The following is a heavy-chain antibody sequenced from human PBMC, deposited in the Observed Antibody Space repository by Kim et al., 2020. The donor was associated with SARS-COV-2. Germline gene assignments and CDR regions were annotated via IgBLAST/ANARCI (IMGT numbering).Heavy chain of an antibody. CDR2: IIPIFGTA. CDR3: ARAQYKFGSYYYYGMVV. CDR1: GGTFSSYA. V-gene: IGHV1-69*13. D-gene: IGHD1-20*01. Sequence: SVKVSCKASGGTFSSYAISWVRQAPGQGLEWMGGIIPIFGTANYAQKFQGRVTITADESTSTAYMELSSLRSEDTAVYYCARAQYKFGSYYYYGMVVWGQGTTVTVSS. J-gene: IGHJ6*02.